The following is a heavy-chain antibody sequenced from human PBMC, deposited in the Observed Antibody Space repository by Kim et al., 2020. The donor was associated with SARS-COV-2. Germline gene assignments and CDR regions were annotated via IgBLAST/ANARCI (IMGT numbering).Heavy chain of an antibody. CDR3: ARGDDYGDSLIDY. Sequence: GGSLRLSCAASGFTFSSYSMNWVRQAPGKGLEWVSSISSSSSYIYYADSVKGRFTISRDNAKNSLYLQMNSLRAEDTAVYYCARGDDYGDSLIDYWGQGTLVTVSS. CDR1: GFTFSSYS. V-gene: IGHV3-21*01. CDR2: ISSSSSYI. J-gene: IGHJ4*02. D-gene: IGHD4-17*01.